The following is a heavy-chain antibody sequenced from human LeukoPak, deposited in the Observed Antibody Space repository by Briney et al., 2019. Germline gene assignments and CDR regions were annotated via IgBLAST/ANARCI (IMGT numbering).Heavy chain of an antibody. J-gene: IGHJ4*02. CDR2: IYPGDSDT. V-gene: IGHV5-51*01. D-gene: IGHD3-22*01. CDR1: GYSFTSYW. Sequence: GESLKISCKGSGYSFTSYWIGWVRQMPGKGLEWMGIIYPGDSDTRYSPSFQGRVTISADKSISTAYLQWSSLKASDTAMYYCARLLVSYYDSSGYHYYFDYWGQGTLVTVSS. CDR3: ARLLVSYYDSSGYHYYFDY.